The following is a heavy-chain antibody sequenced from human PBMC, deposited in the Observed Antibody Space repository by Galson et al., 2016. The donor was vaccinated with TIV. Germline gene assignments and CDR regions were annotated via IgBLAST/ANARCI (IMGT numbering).Heavy chain of an antibody. J-gene: IGHJ3*02. CDR2: ISLSGTTA. Sequence: SLRLSCAASGFSVGYYVMSWVRQAPGKGLEWVSGISLSGTTAYYADSVRGRFTISRDNSRYTVYLQMNSLRAEDTAVYYCAKPEGDGDYSLGAAFDKWGQGTLVSVSS. D-gene: IGHD4-17*01. V-gene: IGHV3-23*01. CDR1: GFSVGYYV. CDR3: AKPEGDGDYSLGAAFDK.